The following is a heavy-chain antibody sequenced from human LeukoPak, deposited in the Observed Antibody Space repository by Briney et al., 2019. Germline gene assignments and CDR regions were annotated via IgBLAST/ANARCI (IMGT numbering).Heavy chain of an antibody. CDR3: ARLRMELPYSDY. V-gene: IGHV4-34*01. CDR2: INHSGST. Sequence: SETLSLTCAVYGGSFGGYYWSWIRQPPGKGLEWIGEINHSGSTNYNPSLKSRVTISVDTSKNQFSLKLSSVTAADTAVYYCARLRMELPYSDYWGQGTLVTVSS. CDR1: GGSFGGYY. D-gene: IGHD1-26*01. J-gene: IGHJ4*02.